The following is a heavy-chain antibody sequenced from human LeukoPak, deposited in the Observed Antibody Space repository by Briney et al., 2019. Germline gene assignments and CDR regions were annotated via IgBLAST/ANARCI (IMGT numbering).Heavy chain of an antibody. V-gene: IGHV4-59*01. Sequence: SETLSLTCTVSGGSISSYYWSWIRQPPGKGLEWIGYIYYSGSTNYNPSLKSRVTISVDTSKNQFSLKLSSVTAEDTAVYYCARGFWSGPRSFYYYYGMDVWGQGTTVTVSS. CDR2: IYYSGST. J-gene: IGHJ6*02. D-gene: IGHD3-3*01. CDR1: GGSISSYY. CDR3: ARGFWSGPRSFYYYYGMDV.